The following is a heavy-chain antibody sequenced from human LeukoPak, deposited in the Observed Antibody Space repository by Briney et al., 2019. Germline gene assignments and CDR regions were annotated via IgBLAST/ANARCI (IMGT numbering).Heavy chain of an antibody. D-gene: IGHD4/OR15-4a*01. J-gene: IGHJ4*02. V-gene: IGHV1-18*01. Sequence: ASVKVSCTASGYTFTSYGISWVRQAPGQGLEWIGWISAYNGNTNYAQKLQGRVTMTTDTSTSTAYMELRSLRSDDTAVYYCARDEGYYGAPLFDYWGQGTLVTVSS. CDR3: ARDEGYYGAPLFDY. CDR2: ISAYNGNT. CDR1: GYTFTSYG.